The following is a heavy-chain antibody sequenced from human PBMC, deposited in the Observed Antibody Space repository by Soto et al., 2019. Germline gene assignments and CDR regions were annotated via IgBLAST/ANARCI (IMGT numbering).Heavy chain of an antibody. V-gene: IGHV4-30-2*01. D-gene: IGHD6-13*01. CDR1: GGSISSGGYS. CDR2: IYHSGST. Sequence: ASETLSLTCAVSGGSISSGGYSWSWIRQPPGKGLEWIGYIYHSGSTYYNPSLKSRVTISVDRSKNQFSLKLSSVTAADTAVYYCARGRWPDFDYWGQGTLVTVSS. J-gene: IGHJ4*02. CDR3: ARGRWPDFDY.